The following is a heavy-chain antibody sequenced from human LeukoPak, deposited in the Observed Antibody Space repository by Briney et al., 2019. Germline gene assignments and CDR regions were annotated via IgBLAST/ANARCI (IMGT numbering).Heavy chain of an antibody. V-gene: IGHV3-7*01. CDR2: IQQDGSEK. J-gene: IGHJ3*02. CDR1: GFTFSSYA. D-gene: IGHD2-2*02. Sequence: GGSLRLSCAASGFTFSSYAMSWVRQAPGKGLEWVANIQQDGSEKYYVDSVKGRFTISRDNAKNSLYLQMNSLRAEDTAVYYCARDGRYCSSTSCYKSYDAFDIWGQGTMVTASS. CDR3: ARDGRYCSSTSCYKSYDAFDI.